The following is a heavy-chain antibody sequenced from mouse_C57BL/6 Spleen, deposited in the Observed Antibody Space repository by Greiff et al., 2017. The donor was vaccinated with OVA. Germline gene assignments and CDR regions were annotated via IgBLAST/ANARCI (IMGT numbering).Heavy chain of an antibody. D-gene: IGHD3-3*01. Sequence: EVKLEESGGGLVQPKGSLKLSCAASGFSFNTYAMNWVRQAPGKGLEWVARIRSKSNNYATYYADSVKDRFTISRDDSESMLYLQMNNLKTEDTAMYYCVRQGPHAMDYWGQGTSVTVSS. CDR2: IRSKSNNYAT. J-gene: IGHJ4*01. CDR3: VRQGPHAMDY. CDR1: GFSFNTYA. V-gene: IGHV10-1*01.